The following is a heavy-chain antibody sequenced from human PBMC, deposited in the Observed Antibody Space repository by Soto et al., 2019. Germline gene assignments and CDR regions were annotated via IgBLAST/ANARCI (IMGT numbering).Heavy chain of an antibody. J-gene: IGHJ4*02. V-gene: IGHV1-18*01. CDR3: GRGGLAVSGTYDY. CDR1: GYTFSNYG. CDR2: ISGSNGET. Sequence: QVRLVQSGAEVKEPGASVKVSCKASGYTFSNYGVDWVRRAPGQGLEWMGWISGSNGETKYAQNLQNRVSMTTETSTSTAYMELRSLRPDDTAIYFCGRGGLAVSGTYDYWGQGSLVTVSS. D-gene: IGHD6-19*01.